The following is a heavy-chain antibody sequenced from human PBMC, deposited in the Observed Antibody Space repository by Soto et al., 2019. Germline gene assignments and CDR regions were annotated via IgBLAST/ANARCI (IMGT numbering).Heavy chain of an antibody. Sequence: QITLKESGPTLVKPTQTLTLTCTFSGFSLSTSGVGVGWIRQPPGKALEWLALIYWDDDKRYSPSLKSRLTITKDTSKNQVVLTMTNMDPVDTATYYCAHKRRSGYAIYFDYWGQGTLVTVSS. CDR1: GFSLSTSGVG. CDR3: AHKRRSGYAIYFDY. D-gene: IGHD5-12*01. J-gene: IGHJ4*02. V-gene: IGHV2-5*02. CDR2: IYWDDDK.